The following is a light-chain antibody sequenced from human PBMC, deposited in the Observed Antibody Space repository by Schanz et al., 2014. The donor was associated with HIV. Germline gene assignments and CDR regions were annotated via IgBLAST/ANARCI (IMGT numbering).Light chain of an antibody. CDR3: CSYTTTSTYV. J-gene: IGLJ1*01. Sequence: QSVLTQPRSVSGSPGQSVTISCTGTSSDVGGYSHVSWYQQHPGKAPKLIIYDVANRPSGVSNRFSGSKSGNTASLTISGLQAEDEADYYCCSYTTTSTYVFGAGTKLTVL. CDR2: DVA. V-gene: IGLV2-14*03. CDR1: SSDVGGYSH.